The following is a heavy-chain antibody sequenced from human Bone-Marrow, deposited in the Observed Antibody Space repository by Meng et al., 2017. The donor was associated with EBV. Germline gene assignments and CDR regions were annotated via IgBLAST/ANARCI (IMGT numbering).Heavy chain of an antibody. Sequence: EVQLVESGGALVQAGGSLRLSCAASGFPFSRYWMHWVRQAPGQGLMWVSRLNEDGGVTDYADSVKGRFTISRDNARNTLYLQMNNLRAEDTATYFCSRDLAGADDYWGQGTLVTASS. CDR2: LNEDGGVT. CDR1: GFPFSRYW. J-gene: IGHJ4*02. V-gene: IGHV3-74*01. D-gene: IGHD1-14*01. CDR3: SRDLAGADDY.